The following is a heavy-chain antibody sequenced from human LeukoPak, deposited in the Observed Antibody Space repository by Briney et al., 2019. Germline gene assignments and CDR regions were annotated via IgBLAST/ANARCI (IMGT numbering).Heavy chain of an antibody. CDR3: ARGGSGYYYDQNWFDP. CDR2: IYSGGST. J-gene: IGHJ5*02. V-gene: IGHV3-53*01. CDR1: GFTVSSNY. Sequence: GGSLRLSCAASGFTVSSNYMSWVRQAPGKGLEWVSVIYSGGSTYYADSVKGRFTISRDNAKNTLYLQMNSLRAEDTAVYYCARGGSGYYYDQNWFDPWGQGTLVTVSS. D-gene: IGHD3-3*01.